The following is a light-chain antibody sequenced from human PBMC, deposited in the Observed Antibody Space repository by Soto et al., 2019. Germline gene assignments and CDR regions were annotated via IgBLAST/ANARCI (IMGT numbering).Light chain of an antibody. CDR1: QSISSY. J-gene: IGKJ5*01. CDR3: QQSYSTPIT. Sequence: DIQMTQSPSSLSASVGDRVTITCRASQSISSYLNWYQQKPGKAPKVLIYAASNLQSGVPSRFSGSGSGTDFTLTISSLQPEDFATYYCQQSYSTPITFGQGTQLEIE. CDR2: AAS. V-gene: IGKV1-39*01.